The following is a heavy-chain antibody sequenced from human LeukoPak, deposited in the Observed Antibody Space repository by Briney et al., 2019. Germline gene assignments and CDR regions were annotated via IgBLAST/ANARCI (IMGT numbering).Heavy chain of an antibody. J-gene: IGHJ5*02. V-gene: IGHV2-70*11. Sequence: SGPTLVNPTQTLTLTCTFSGFSLSTSGVGVGWIRQPPGKALEWLARIDWDDDKYYSTSLKTRLTISKDTSKNQVVPTMTNMDPVDTATYYCARMWQYYGSGSYREGGGFDPWGQGTLVTVSS. CDR3: ARMWQYYGSGSYREGGGFDP. CDR2: IDWDDDK. D-gene: IGHD3-10*01. CDR1: GFSLSTSGVG.